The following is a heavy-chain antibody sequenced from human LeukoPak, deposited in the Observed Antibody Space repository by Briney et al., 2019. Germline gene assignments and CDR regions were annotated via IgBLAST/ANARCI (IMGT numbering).Heavy chain of an antibody. CDR2: ISGGGGST. CDR3: AKGGKWDVTPFDY. CDR1: GFTFTSYS. V-gene: IGHV3-23*01. Sequence: HPGGSLRPSCAASGFTFTSYSMNWVRQAPGKGLEWVSTISGGGGSTYYADSVKGRFAISRDNSKNTLYLQVNSLRAEDTAVYYCAKGGKWDVTPFDYWGQGTLVTVSS. D-gene: IGHD1-26*01. J-gene: IGHJ4*02.